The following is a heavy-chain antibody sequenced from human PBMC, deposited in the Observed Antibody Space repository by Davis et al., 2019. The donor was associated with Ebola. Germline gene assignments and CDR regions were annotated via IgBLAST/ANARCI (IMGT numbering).Heavy chain of an antibody. CDR1: GFTFSTAW. CDR3: ARRGYDGYNYQNWFDP. D-gene: IGHD5-24*01. J-gene: IGHJ5*02. Sequence: GGSLRLSCAASGFTFSTAWMSWVRQAPGKGLEWVANIKQDGSEKYYVDSVKGRFTISRDNAKNSLYLQMNSLRAEDTAVYYCARRGYDGYNYQNWFDPWGQGTLVTVSS. CDR2: IKQDGSEK. V-gene: IGHV3-7*01.